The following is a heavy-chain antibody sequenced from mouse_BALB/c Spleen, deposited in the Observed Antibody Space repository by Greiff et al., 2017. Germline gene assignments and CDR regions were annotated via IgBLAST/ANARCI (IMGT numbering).Heavy chain of an antibody. Sequence: EVQRVESGPSLVKPSQTLSLTCSVTGDSITSGYWNWIRKFPGNKLEYMGYISYSGSTYYNPSLKSRISITRDTSKNQYYLQLNSVTTEDTATYYCARLPFRNYYGSSYDAMDYWGQGTSVTVSS. V-gene: IGHV3-8*02. CDR1: GDSITSGY. CDR2: ISYSGST. CDR3: ARLPFRNYYGSSYDAMDY. D-gene: IGHD1-1*01. J-gene: IGHJ4*01.